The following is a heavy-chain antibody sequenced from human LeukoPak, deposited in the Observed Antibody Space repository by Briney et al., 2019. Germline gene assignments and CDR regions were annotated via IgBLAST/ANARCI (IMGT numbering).Heavy chain of an antibody. CDR1: GGSISNYY. CDR2: IYSSGST. CDR3: AREIANCINGVCPPAGNFDY. V-gene: IGHV4-4*07. J-gene: IGHJ4*02. D-gene: IGHD2-8*01. Sequence: PSETLSLTCTVSGGSISNYYWSWIRQPAGKGLEWIGRIYSSGSTNYKPSLKSRVTISVDKSKNQFSLKLSSVTAADTAVYYCAREIANCINGVCPPAGNFDYWGQGTLVTVSP.